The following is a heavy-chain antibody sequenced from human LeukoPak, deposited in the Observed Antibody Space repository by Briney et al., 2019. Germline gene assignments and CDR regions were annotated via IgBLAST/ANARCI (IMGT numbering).Heavy chain of an antibody. CDR2: VYYSGST. J-gene: IGHJ4*02. V-gene: IGHV4-39*01. Sequence: SETLSLTCTVSGGSIRTNSYYWDWIRQPPGTGPEWIGSVYYSGSTYSNPTLQSRVTMSVDASKNQFSLKLSSVTAADTAVYYCARPSGNYHGSYFDYWGQGTLVTVSS. D-gene: IGHD1-26*01. CDR1: GGSIRTNSYY. CDR3: ARPSGNYHGSYFDY.